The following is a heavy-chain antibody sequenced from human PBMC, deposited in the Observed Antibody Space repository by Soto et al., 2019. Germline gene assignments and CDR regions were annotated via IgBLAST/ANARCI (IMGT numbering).Heavy chain of an antibody. CDR1: GYTFTSYD. D-gene: IGHD6-19*01. Sequence: GSVKVPCKASGYTFTSYDINWVRQATGQGLEWMGWMNPNSGNTGYAQKFQGRVTITRNTSISTAYMELSSLRSEDTAVYYCARGWGVPGVADYGMDVWGQGTTVTVSS. CDR2: MNPNSGNT. V-gene: IGHV1-8*01. J-gene: IGHJ6*02. CDR3: ARGWGVPGVADYGMDV.